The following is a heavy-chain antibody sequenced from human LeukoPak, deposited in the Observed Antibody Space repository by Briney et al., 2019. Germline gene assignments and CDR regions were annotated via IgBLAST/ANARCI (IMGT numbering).Heavy chain of an antibody. V-gene: IGHV4-61*02. J-gene: IGHJ4*02. CDR3: ARPFLPRYSSGWYLAL. D-gene: IGHD6-19*01. Sequence: PSETLSLICTVSGDSISSGDYYWSWIRQPAGTGLEWIGRISSSGSTNYNPSLKSRVTISVDTSKNQFSLKLSSVTAADTAVYYCARPFLPRYSSGWYLALWGQGTLVTVSS. CDR2: ISSSGST. CDR1: GDSISSGDYY.